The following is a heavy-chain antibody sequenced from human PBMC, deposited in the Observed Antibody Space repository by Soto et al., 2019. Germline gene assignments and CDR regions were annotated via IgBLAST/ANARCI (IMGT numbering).Heavy chain of an antibody. D-gene: IGHD3-10*01. CDR1: GFTLGRYG. Sequence: PVGSLRLSCAASGFTLGRYGMSWVRQAPGKGLEWVSAVSPNGQGIYYADSVRGRFTISRDFSKNTVFLHMDSLRAEDTAVYYCAKDRDYPRDYFHYWGQGTLVTSPQ. CDR3: AKDRDYPRDYFHY. V-gene: IGHV3-23*01. CDR2: VSPNGQGI. J-gene: IGHJ4*02.